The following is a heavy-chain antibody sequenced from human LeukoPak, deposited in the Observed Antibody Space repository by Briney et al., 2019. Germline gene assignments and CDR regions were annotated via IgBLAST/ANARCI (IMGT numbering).Heavy chain of an antibody. CDR2: INPNRGGT. CDR1: GYTFTGYY. CDR3: ARGKYSGYDSPKYYYYYYMDV. J-gene: IGHJ6*03. V-gene: IGHV1-2*02. D-gene: IGHD5-12*01. Sequence: ASVKVACKASGYTFTGYYMYSVRQAPGQGLEWMGWINPNRGGTDYAQKFQGRVTMTRDTSISTAYMELSRLRSDDTAVYYCARGKYSGYDSPKYYYYYYMDVWGKGTTVTVSS.